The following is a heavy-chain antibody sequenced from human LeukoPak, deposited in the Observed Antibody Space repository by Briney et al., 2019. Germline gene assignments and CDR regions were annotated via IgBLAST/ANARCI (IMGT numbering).Heavy chain of an antibody. V-gene: IGHV3-23*01. CDR1: GFTFSSYS. D-gene: IGHD2-21*02. CDR2: ISGSAGRT. CDR3: AKEPRHCGGDCFSLLDS. J-gene: IGHJ4*02. Sequence: PGGSLRLSCAASGFTFSSYSMSWARQAPGKGLEWVSLISGSAGRTYYADSVKGRFTISRDNSKNTLHLQMSSLRAEDTAVYYCAKEPRHCGGDCFSLLDSWGQGTLVTVSS.